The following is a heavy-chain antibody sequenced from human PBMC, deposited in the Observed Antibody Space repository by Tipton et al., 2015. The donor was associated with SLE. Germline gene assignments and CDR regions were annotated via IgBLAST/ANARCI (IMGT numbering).Heavy chain of an antibody. Sequence: TLSLTCTVSGGSISSGGYYWSWIRQHPGKGLEWIGYIYYSGSTYYNPSLKSRVTISVDTSKNQFSLKLSSVTAADTAVYYCARGGSSGGCRCCHLGGVCTLVTVSS. J-gene: IGHJ2*01. CDR3: ARGGSSGGCRCCHL. CDR2: IYYSGST. V-gene: IGHV4-31*03. D-gene: IGHD6-19*01. CDR1: GGSISSGGYY.